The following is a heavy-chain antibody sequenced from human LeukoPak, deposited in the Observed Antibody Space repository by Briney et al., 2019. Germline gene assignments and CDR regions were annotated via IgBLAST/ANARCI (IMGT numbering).Heavy chain of an antibody. J-gene: IGHJ4*02. V-gene: IGHV4-39*07. CDR3: ARVVYDSSTYPKSYFDF. CDR1: GGSISSSSYY. CDR2: IYYRGIT. D-gene: IGHD3-22*01. Sequence: PSDTLSLTCTVSGGSISSSSYYWVWIRQPPEKGLEWIGSIYYRGITYYNPSLKRRVTISVDTSKNQFSLKLSSVTAADTAVYYCARVVYDSSTYPKSYFDFWGQGTLVTVSS.